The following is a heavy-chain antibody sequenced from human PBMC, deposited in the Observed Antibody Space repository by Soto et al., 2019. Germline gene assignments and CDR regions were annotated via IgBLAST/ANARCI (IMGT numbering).Heavy chain of an antibody. D-gene: IGHD5-12*01. CDR2: IIPLYGTA. V-gene: IGHV1-69*01. CDR3: ARDLSMEGYNSRSFDY. CDR1: GGTFSSFG. J-gene: IGHJ4*02. Sequence: QVQLVQSGAEVKKPGSSVKVSCKASGGTFSSFGFNWVRQAPGQGLEWMGGIIPLYGTANHAQRFQGRVTISADESTSTVYMELISLRSEDTAIYYCARDLSMEGYNSRSFDYWGQGTLVTVSS.